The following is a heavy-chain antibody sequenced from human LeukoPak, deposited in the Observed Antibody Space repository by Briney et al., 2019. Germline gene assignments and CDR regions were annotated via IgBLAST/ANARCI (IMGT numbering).Heavy chain of an antibody. CDR1: GGFISSYY. J-gene: IGHJ4*02. V-gene: IGHV4-59*13. Sequence: SETLSLTCTVSGGFISSYYWSWLRQPPGKGLEWIGYIYYSGCTNYNPYLQSRVTISVDTSKHQFSLKLSSVTAADTAVYYCARVSYYYDSSGYPKYYFDYWGQGTLVTVSS. CDR3: ARVSYYYDSSGYPKYYFDY. CDR2: IYYSGCT. D-gene: IGHD3-22*01.